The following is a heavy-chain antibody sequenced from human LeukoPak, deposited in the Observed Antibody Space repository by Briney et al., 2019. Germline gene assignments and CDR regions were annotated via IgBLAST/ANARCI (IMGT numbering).Heavy chain of an antibody. CDR2: ISSSSSYI. CDR3: AREVVLSTSAWFEY. V-gene: IGHV3-21*01. CDR1: GFTFSSYS. Sequence: GGSLRLPCAASGFTFSSYSMNWVRQAPGKGLEWVSSISSSSSYIYYADSVKGRFTISRNNAKDSLYLQMNSLRAEDTAVYYCAREVVLSTSAWFEYWGQGTLVTVSP. D-gene: IGHD3-22*01. J-gene: IGHJ4*02.